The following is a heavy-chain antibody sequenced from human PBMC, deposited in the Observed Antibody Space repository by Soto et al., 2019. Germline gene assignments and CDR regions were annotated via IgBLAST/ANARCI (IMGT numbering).Heavy chain of an antibody. V-gene: IGHV2-5*02. CDR1: GFSLNTREVG. CDR2: IFWDDDK. Sequence: QITLRESGPTLVKPTQTLTLTCTFSGFSLNTREVGVGWIRQPPGKALEWLAIIFWDDDKRYSPSLKTRLTLSKDTSKSHVVITMPNMHPVDTATSDCAHVRSGPRIDDYLAAYVDCSGPGYLVPVSS. CDR3: AHVRSGPRIDDYLAAYVDC. J-gene: IGHJ4*02. D-gene: IGHD4-17*01.